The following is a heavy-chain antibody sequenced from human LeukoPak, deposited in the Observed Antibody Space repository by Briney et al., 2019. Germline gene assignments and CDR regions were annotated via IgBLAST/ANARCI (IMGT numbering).Heavy chain of an antibody. V-gene: IGHV1-69*05. Sequence: ASVKVSCKASGYTFTGYYMHWVRQAPGQGLEWMGRIIPIFGTTNYAQKFQGRVTITTDESTSTAYMELSSLRSEDTAVYYCARESSGIVVVVAATYYFDYWGQGTLVTVSS. CDR3: ARESSGIVVVVAATYYFDY. D-gene: IGHD2-15*01. CDR2: IIPIFGTT. J-gene: IGHJ4*02. CDR1: GYTFTGYY.